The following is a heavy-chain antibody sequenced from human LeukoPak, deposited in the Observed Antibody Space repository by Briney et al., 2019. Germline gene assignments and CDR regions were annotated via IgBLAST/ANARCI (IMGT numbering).Heavy chain of an antibody. Sequence: SETLSLTCAVYGGSFSAYYWGWIRQPPGKGLEWIGSIYHSGSTYYNPSLKSRVTISVDTSKNQFSLKLSSVTAADTAVYYCARVPASGWSDYWGQGTLVTVSS. J-gene: IGHJ4*02. CDR3: ARVPASGWSDY. D-gene: IGHD6-19*01. V-gene: IGHV4-38-2*01. CDR2: IYHSGST. CDR1: GGSFSAYY.